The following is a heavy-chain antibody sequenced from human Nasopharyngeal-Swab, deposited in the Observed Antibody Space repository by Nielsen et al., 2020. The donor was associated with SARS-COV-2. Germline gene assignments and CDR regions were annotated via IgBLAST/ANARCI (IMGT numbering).Heavy chain of an antibody. J-gene: IGHJ4*02. Sequence: GGSLRLSCAASVFIFDDYAMTWVRQPPGKGLEWVSGITWNGGSIGYAESVKGRFTISRDSAKNSLYLQMNSLRAEDTALYYCARDKSSTVITFDYWGQGTLVTVSS. D-gene: IGHD4-17*01. CDR2: ITWNGGSI. CDR3: ARDKSSTVITFDY. CDR1: VFIFDDYA. V-gene: IGHV3-20*04.